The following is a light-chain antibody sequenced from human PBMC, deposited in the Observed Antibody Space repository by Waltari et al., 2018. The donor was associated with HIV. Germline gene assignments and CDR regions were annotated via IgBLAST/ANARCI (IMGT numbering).Light chain of an antibody. CDR2: SNS. V-gene: IGLV1-44*01. J-gene: IGLJ1*01. CDR3: AVWGDSLNSYV. Sequence: SVLTQSPSASGTPGQTVSISCSGSSSNFGSNTVSWYQQLPGTAPKLLIYSNSQRPSGVPDRFSGSKSGTSASLAIGGLRSEDEADYYCAVWGDSLNSYVFGTGTEVTVL. CDR1: SSNFGSNT.